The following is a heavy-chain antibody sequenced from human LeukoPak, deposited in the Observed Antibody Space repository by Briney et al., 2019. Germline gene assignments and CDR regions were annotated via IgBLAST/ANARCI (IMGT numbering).Heavy chain of an antibody. CDR1: GGSISSYY. D-gene: IGHD3-3*01. Sequence: SETLSLTCTVSGGSISSYYWSWIRQPPGKGLEWIGYIYYSGSTNYNPSLKSRVTISVDTSKNQISLKLSSVTAADTAVYYCARVTPLSKYYDFWSGYPPPNWFDPWGQGTLVTVSS. J-gene: IGHJ5*02. CDR2: IYYSGST. V-gene: IGHV4-59*01. CDR3: ARVTPLSKYYDFWSGYPPPNWFDP.